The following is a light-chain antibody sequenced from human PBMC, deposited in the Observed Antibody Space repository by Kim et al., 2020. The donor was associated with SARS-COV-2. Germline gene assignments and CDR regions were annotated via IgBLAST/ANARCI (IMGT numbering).Light chain of an antibody. CDR3: TSYTTSNTWV. CDR1: SRAISGYNF. Sequence: GQSITISCTGTSRAISGYNFVSWYQQHPGKAPKLMIYDVSERPSGVSNRFSGSKSGNTASLTISGLQAEDEADYYCTSYTTSNTWVFGGGTQLTVL. V-gene: IGLV2-14*03. CDR2: DVS. J-gene: IGLJ3*02.